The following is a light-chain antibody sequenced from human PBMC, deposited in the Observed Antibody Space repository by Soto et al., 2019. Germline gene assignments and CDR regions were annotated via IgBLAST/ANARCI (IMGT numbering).Light chain of an antibody. Sequence: EIVMTQSPATLSVSPGERATLSCRASQSVSSYLAWYQQKPGQAHRLLIYDASNRATGIPARFSGSGSETDFTLTITSLEPEDFAVYYCQQRNNWPTITFGQGTRLEIK. CDR2: DAS. V-gene: IGKV3-11*01. J-gene: IGKJ5*01. CDR1: QSVSSY. CDR3: QQRNNWPTIT.